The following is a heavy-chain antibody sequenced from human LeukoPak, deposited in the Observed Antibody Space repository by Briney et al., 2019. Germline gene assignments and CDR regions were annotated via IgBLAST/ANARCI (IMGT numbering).Heavy chain of an antibody. J-gene: IGHJ3*01. CDR3: TTYSSTWDLDAFDV. V-gene: IGHV3-49*04. CDR1: GFTFSSYW. Sequence: GGSLRLSCAASGFTFSSYWMSWVRQAPGKGLEWVGFIRSKGYGGTTEYAAPVSGRFTISRDASKGIAYLQMNSLKTEDTAVYYCTTYSSTWDLDAFDVWGQGTMVTVSS. D-gene: IGHD6-13*01. CDR2: IRSKGYGGTT.